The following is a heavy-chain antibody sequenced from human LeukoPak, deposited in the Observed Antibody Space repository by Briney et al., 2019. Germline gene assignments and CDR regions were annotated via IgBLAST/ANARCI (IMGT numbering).Heavy chain of an antibody. D-gene: IGHD3-10*01. CDR1: GGSISSSSYY. J-gene: IGHJ5*02. V-gene: IGHV4-39*01. Sequence: SETLSLTCTVSGGSISSSSYYWGWIRQPPGKGLEWIGSIYYSGSTYYNPSRKSRFTISVDTSKNQFSLKLSSVTAADTAVYYCAPQGITMVRGVRTPNWFDPWGQGTLVTVSS. CDR3: APQGITMVRGVRTPNWFDP. CDR2: IYYSGST.